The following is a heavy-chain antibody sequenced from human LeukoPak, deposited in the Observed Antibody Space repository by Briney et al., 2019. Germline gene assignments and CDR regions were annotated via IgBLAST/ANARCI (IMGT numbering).Heavy chain of an antibody. D-gene: IGHD5-18*01. CDR2: ISSSGFTI. J-gene: IGHJ4*02. CDR3: ARGRFYSYTYYFDY. CDR1: GFTFSNYA. Sequence: GGSLRLSCAASGFTFSNYAISWVRQAPGKGLEWVSYISSSGFTIYYTDSVKGRFTISRDNAKNSLYLQMDSLKAEDTAVYYCARGRFYSYTYYFDYWGQGTLVTVSS. V-gene: IGHV3-48*03.